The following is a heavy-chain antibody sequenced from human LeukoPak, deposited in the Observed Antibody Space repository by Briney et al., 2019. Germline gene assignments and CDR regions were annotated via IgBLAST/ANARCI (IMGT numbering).Heavy chain of an antibody. CDR3: ARATFGFGEPIEYFDY. CDR1: GFTFSSYS. D-gene: IGHD3-10*01. V-gene: IGHV3-21*01. Sequence: GGSLRLSCAASGFTFSSYSMNWVRQAPGKGLEWVSSISSSSSYIYYADSVKGRFTISRDNAKNSLYLQMNSLRAEDTAVYYCARATFGFGEPIEYFDYWGQGTLVTVSS. J-gene: IGHJ4*02. CDR2: ISSSSSYI.